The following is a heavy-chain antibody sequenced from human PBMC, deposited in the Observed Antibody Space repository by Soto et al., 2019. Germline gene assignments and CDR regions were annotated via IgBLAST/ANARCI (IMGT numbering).Heavy chain of an antibody. Sequence: PSETLSLTCAVYGGSFSGYYWSWIRQPPGKGLEWIGEINHSGSTNYNPSLKSRVTISVDTSKNQFSLKLSSVTAADTAVYYCARGSAAAAEIDYWGQGTLVTVSS. D-gene: IGHD6-13*01. CDR3: ARGSAAAAEIDY. J-gene: IGHJ4*02. CDR2: INHSGST. V-gene: IGHV4-34*01. CDR1: GGSFSGYY.